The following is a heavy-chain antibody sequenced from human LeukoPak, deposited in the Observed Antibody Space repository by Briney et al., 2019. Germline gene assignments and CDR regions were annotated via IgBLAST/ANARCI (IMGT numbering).Heavy chain of an antibody. V-gene: IGHV3-73*01. J-gene: IGHJ4*02. CDR1: GFTFSGSA. CDR3: TRRNYYDTKGSDY. D-gene: IGHD3-22*01. Sequence: GRSLRLSCAASGFTFSGSAMHWVRQASGKGLEWVGRIRSKANSYATAYAASVKGRFTISRDDSKNTAYLQMNSLKTEDTAVYYCTRRNYYDTKGSDYWGQGTLVTVSS. CDR2: IRSKANSYAT.